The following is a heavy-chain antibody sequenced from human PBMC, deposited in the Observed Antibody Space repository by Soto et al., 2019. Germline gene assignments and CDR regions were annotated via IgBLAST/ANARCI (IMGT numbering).Heavy chain of an antibody. CDR3: ATALSRSLLTWFDS. CDR1: GFTFSDYG. CDR2: ISYDGRVE. V-gene: IGHV3-30*03. J-gene: IGHJ5*01. D-gene: IGHD3-10*01. Sequence: GGSLRLSCAASGFTFSDYGMHWVRQAPGMGLQWVAVISYDGRVEEYADSVKGRFTIVRDISKNTLYLQMNNLGTDDTAVYFCATALSRSLLTWFDSWGQGTLVTVSS.